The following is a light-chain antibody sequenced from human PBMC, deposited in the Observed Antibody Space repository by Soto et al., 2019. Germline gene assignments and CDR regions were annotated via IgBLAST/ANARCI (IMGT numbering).Light chain of an antibody. CDR2: EVT. V-gene: IGLV2-14*02. CDR1: STDVGSFNL. J-gene: IGLJ3*02. Sequence: QSVLTQPASVSGSPGQSVTISCTGTSTDVGSFNLVSWFQQHPGKAPRLIIYEVTKRPSGVSNRFSGSKSGNTASLTLSGLQAEDEADYYCNSYTSSNTWVFGGGTKLTVL. CDR3: NSYTSSNTWV.